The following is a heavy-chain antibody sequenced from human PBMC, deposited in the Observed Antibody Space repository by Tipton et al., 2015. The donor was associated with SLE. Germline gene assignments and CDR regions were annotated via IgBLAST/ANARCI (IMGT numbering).Heavy chain of an antibody. V-gene: IGHV4-34*01. CDR1: GGSFGGYY. CDR3: ARGIAAAFKN. J-gene: IGHJ4*02. D-gene: IGHD6-13*01. Sequence: LRLSCAVYGGSFGGYYWSWIRQPPRKGLEWIGEINHSGSTNYNPSLRSRLTISVDTSKNQFSLKWNTVTDADTAVNYCARGIAAAFKNWGQGTLVTVTS. CDR2: INHSGST.